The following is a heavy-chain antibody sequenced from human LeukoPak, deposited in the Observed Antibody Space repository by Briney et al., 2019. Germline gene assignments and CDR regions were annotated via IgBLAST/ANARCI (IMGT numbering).Heavy chain of an antibody. J-gene: IGHJ4*02. CDR1: GGSISSASYY. Sequence: SETLSLTCTVSGGSISSASYYWGWIRQPPGKGLEWIGTIYYSGSTYYNPSLKSRVTISVDTSKNQFSLKLTSVTAADTAVYYCARQLAVAIDYWGQGTLVTVSS. D-gene: IGHD5-12*01. V-gene: IGHV4-39*01. CDR3: ARQLAVAIDY. CDR2: IYYSGST.